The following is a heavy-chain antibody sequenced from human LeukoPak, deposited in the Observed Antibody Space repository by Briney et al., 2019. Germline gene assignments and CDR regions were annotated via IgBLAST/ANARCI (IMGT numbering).Heavy chain of an antibody. CDR3: ARDRVYDYSNPRGFDY. V-gene: IGHV1-18*03. CDR1: GYPFTSFG. D-gene: IGHD4-11*01. J-gene: IGHJ4*02. Sequence: ASVKVSCKASGYPFTSFGISWVRQAPGQGLEWMGWISGYNGKTNYAQNLQGRVTMTTDTSTSTAYMELGSLRSDDMAVYYCARDRVYDYSNPRGFDYWGQGTLVTVSP. CDR2: ISGYNGKT.